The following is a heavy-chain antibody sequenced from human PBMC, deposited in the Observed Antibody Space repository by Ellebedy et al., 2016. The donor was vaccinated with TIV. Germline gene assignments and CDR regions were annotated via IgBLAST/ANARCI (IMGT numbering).Heavy chain of an antibody. Sequence: SVKVSCXASGGTFSSYAISWVRQAPGQGLEWMGGIIPIFGTANYAQKFQGRVTITADKSTSTAYMELSSLRSEDTALYYCARGRGQWELHDWGQGTLVTVSS. J-gene: IGHJ4*02. CDR2: IIPIFGTA. CDR3: ARGRGQWELHD. CDR1: GGTFSSYA. V-gene: IGHV1-69*06. D-gene: IGHD1-26*01.